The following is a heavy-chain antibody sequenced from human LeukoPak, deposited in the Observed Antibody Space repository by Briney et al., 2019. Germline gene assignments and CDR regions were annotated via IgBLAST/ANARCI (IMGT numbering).Heavy chain of an antibody. V-gene: IGHV4-31*03. Sequence: SETLSLTCTVSGGSISSGGYYWSWIRQHPGKGLEWSGYIYYSGSTYYNPSLKSRVTISVDTSKNQFSLKLSSVTAADTAVYYCARTPYENWYFDLWGRGTLVTVSS. CDR3: ARTPYENWYFDL. D-gene: IGHD2-21*01. CDR1: GGSISSGGYY. J-gene: IGHJ2*01. CDR2: IYYSGST.